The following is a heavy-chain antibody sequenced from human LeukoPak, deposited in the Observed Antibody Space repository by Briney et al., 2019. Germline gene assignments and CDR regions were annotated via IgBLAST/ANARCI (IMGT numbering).Heavy chain of an antibody. J-gene: IGHJ4*02. CDR3: VTRGTTGTKYIEH. V-gene: IGHV3-23*01. D-gene: IGHD1-1*01. CDR2: ISASGDST. CDR1: GFTFSNYV. Sequence: GVSLRLSCGASGFTFSNYVMSWVRQAPGKGMEWVSTISASGDSTYYADSVEGRFTISRDNSKNTLHLQMASLRVEDTAVYYCVTRGTTGTKYIEHWGQGTLVTVSS.